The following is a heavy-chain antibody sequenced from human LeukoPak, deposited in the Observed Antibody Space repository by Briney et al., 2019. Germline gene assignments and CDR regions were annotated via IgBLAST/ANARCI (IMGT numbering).Heavy chain of an antibody. CDR2: ISSSSSYI. CDR1: GFTFSSYS. Sequence: PGGSLRLSCAASGFTFSSYSMNWVRQAPGKGLEWVSSISSSSSYIYYADSVKSRFTISRDNAKNSLYVQMNSLRAEDTAVYYCARDPRGNSWFDPWGQGTLVTVSS. J-gene: IGHJ5*02. V-gene: IGHV3-21*01. D-gene: IGHD3-10*01. CDR3: ARDPRGNSWFDP.